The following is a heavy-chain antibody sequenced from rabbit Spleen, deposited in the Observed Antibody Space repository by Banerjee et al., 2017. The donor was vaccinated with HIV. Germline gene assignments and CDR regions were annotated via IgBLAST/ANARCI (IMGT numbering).Heavy chain of an antibody. CDR3: ARDTGTSFSSCGMDL. CDR2: IAGSSSAFT. CDR1: GFSFSSSDY. Sequence: QSLVESGGDLVKPGASLTLTCTASGFSFSSSDYICWVRQAPGKGLELLSCIAGSSSAFTYSTAWAKGRFTISKSTSTSVTLKMTRMTVADTATYFCARDTGTSFSSCGMDLWGPGTLVTVS. J-gene: IGHJ6*01. V-gene: IGHV1S40*01. D-gene: IGHD7-1*01.